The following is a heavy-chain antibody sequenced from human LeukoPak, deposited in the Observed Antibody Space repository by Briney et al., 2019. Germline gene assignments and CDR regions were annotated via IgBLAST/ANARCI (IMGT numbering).Heavy chain of an antibody. J-gene: IGHJ4*02. Sequence: GGSLRLSCAASGFTFSSSAMSWVRQAPGKGLEWVSAISNNGGYTYYADSVQGRFTISRDNAKNSLYLQMNSLRAEDTAVYYCAKTLDYGGLIDYWGQGTLVTVSS. CDR2: ISNNGGYT. D-gene: IGHD4-23*01. V-gene: IGHV3-23*01. CDR3: AKTLDYGGLIDY. CDR1: GFTFSSSA.